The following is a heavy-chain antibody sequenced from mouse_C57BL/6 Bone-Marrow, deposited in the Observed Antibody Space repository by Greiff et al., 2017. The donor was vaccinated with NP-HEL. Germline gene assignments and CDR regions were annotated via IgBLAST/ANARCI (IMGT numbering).Heavy chain of an antibody. D-gene: IGHD1-1*01. Sequence: LVESGAELVRPGTSVKMSCKASGYTFTNYWIGWAKQRPGHGLEWIGDIYPGGGYTNYNEKFKGKATLTADKSSSTAYMQFSSLTSEDSAIYYCARKDDGSSYRGAMDYWGQGTSVTVSS. CDR3: ARKDDGSSYRGAMDY. CDR1: GYTFTNYW. J-gene: IGHJ4*01. V-gene: IGHV1-63*01. CDR2: IYPGGGYT.